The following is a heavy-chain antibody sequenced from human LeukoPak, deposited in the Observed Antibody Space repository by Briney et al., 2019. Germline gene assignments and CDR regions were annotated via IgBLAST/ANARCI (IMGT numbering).Heavy chain of an antibody. CDR3: ARHSGGTYYVNFDP. Sequence: KASETLSLTCAVYGGSFSGYYWSWIRQPPGKGLEWIGEINHSGSTNYNPSLKSRVTISVDTSKNQFSLKLSSVTAADTAVYYCARHSGGTYYVNFDPWGQGTLATVSS. CDR2: INHSGST. D-gene: IGHD1-26*01. V-gene: IGHV4-34*01. J-gene: IGHJ5*02. CDR1: GGSFSGYY.